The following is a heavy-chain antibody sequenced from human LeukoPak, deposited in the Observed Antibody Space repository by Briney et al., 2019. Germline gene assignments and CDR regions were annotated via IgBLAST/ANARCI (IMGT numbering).Heavy chain of an antibody. CDR1: GDTFSIYA. J-gene: IGHJ5*02. CDR3: ARVAAAGTPFYWFDP. D-gene: IGHD6-13*01. V-gene: IGHV1-46*01. CDR2: INPSGGST. Sequence: ASVKVSCKASGDTFSIYAISWVRQAPGQGLEWMGIINPSGGSTSYAQKFQGRVTMTRDTSTSTVYMELSSLRSEDTAVYYCARVAAAGTPFYWFDPWGQGTLVAVSS.